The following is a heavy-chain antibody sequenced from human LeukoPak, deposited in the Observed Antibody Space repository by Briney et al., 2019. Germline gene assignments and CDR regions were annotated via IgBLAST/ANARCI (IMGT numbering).Heavy chain of an antibody. CDR1: GFTFGDYT. D-gene: IGHD3-10*01. J-gene: IGHJ4*02. CDR3: VGEYFDH. V-gene: IGHV3-49*04. CDR2: IRSRAYGGTT. Sequence: GGSLRLFCTACGFTFGDYTMKWVRQAPGRGLEGVGLIRSRAYGGTTEYAASVKGRFIISRDDSKSIAYLQMNSLKTEATAVYYCVGEYFDHWGQGTLVTVSS.